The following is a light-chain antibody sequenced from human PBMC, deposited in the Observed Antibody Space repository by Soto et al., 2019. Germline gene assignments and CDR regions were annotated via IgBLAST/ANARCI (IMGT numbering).Light chain of an antibody. CDR3: QHYNNYSST. Sequence: DIHMTQSPSTLSASVGDRVTITCRASQSISIWFAWYQQKPGRAPNLLIYGTSSLESGVSSRFSGSGSGTEFTLSISSLQPDDFATYYCQHYNNYSSTFGQGTKVEIK. J-gene: IGKJ1*01. CDR2: GTS. V-gene: IGKV1-5*03. CDR1: QSISIW.